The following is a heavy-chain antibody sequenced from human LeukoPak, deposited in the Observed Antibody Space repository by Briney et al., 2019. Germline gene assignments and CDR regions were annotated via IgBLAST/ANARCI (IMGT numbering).Heavy chain of an antibody. CDR2: ISSSGSTI. Sequence: GGSLRLSCAASGFTFSDYYMSWIRQAPGKGLEWVSYISSSGSTIYYADSVKGRFTISRDNAKNSLYLQMNSLRAEDTAAYYCARSGSSGFPVYFDYWGQGTLVTVSS. CDR1: GFTFSDYY. CDR3: ARSGSSGFPVYFDY. D-gene: IGHD5-12*01. V-gene: IGHV3-11*01. J-gene: IGHJ4*02.